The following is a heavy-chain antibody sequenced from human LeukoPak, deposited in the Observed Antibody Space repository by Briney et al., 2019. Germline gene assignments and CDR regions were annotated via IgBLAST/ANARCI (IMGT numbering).Heavy chain of an antibody. CDR1: GGSISSGSYY. CDR2: IYTSRST. V-gene: IGHV4-61*02. J-gene: IGHJ5*02. Sequence: SQTLSLTCTVSGGSISSGSYYWSWIRQPAGKGLEWIGRIYTSRSTNYNPSHKSRVTISVDTSKNQFSLRLSSVTAADTAVYYCARALPDWFDPWGQGTLVTVSS. CDR3: ARALPDWFDP.